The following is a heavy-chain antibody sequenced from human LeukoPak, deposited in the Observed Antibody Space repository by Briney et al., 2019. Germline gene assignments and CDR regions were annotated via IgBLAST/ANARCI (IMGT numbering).Heavy chain of an antibody. J-gene: IGHJ4*02. D-gene: IGHD3-22*01. Sequence: GGSLRLSCAGSGFSFSSYGMHWVRQAPGKGLEWMAFIRSDGSNKYYADSVKGRFTISRDNSKNTLYLQMNSLRAEDTAVYYCARPAYYYDSSGYLHYWGQGTLVTVSS. CDR2: IRSDGSNK. CDR3: ARPAYYYDSSGYLHY. V-gene: IGHV3-30*02. CDR1: GFSFSSYG.